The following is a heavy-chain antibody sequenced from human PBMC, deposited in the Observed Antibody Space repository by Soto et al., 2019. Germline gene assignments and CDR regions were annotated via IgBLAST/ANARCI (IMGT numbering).Heavy chain of an antibody. CDR1: GFTFSSYG. Sequence: QVQLVESGGGVVQPGRSLRLSCAASGFTFSSYGMHWVRQAPGKGLEWVAVISYDGSNKYYADSVKGRFTISRDNSKNTLYLQMNSLRAEDTAVYYCAKDHDYGDYSYGMDVWGQGTTVTVSS. D-gene: IGHD4-17*01. J-gene: IGHJ6*02. CDR3: AKDHDYGDYSYGMDV. V-gene: IGHV3-30*18. CDR2: ISYDGSNK.